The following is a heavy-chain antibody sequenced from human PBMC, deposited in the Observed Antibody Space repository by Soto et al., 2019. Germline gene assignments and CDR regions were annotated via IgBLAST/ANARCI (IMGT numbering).Heavy chain of an antibody. V-gene: IGHV3-53*01. Sequence: PGGSLRLSCAASGFTVSSNYMSWVRQAPGKGLEWVSVIYSGGSTYYADSVKGRFTISRDNSKNTLYLQMNSLRAEDTAVYYCARDFAVAGNTAVYYYGMDVWGQGTTVTVSS. CDR3: ARDFAVAGNTAVYYYGMDV. D-gene: IGHD6-19*01. CDR1: GFTVSSNY. J-gene: IGHJ6*02. CDR2: IYSGGST.